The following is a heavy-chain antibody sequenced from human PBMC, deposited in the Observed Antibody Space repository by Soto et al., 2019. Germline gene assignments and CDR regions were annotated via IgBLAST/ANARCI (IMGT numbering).Heavy chain of an antibody. Sequence: SETLSLTCTVSGGSISSYYWSWIRQPPGKGLEWIGYIYYSGSTNYNPSLKSRVTISVDTSKNQFSLKLSSVTAADTAVYYCARDQSLPDSIVGYDYGMDVWGQGTTVTVSS. CDR2: IYYSGST. CDR3: ARDQSLPDSIVGYDYGMDV. J-gene: IGHJ6*02. V-gene: IGHV4-59*01. D-gene: IGHD2-21*01. CDR1: GGSISSYY.